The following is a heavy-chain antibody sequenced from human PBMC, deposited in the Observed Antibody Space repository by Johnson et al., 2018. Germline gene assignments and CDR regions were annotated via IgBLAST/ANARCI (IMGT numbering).Heavy chain of an antibody. CDR3: ARGIQGHGY. V-gene: IGHV1-8*01. J-gene: IGHJ4*02. CDR1: GYTFTSYD. Sequence: QVQLVESGAEVRKXGASVKVXCKASGYTFTSYDINWVRQASGQGVEWLAWMNPRSGNTCYAQKSKGRVTMTRDTSINTAYMELSGLKSEDTAVYFCARGIQGHGYWGQGTLVTVSS. CDR2: MNPRSGNT.